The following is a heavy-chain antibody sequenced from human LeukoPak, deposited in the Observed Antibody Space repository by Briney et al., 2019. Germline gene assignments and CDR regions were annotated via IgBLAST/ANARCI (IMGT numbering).Heavy chain of an antibody. CDR1: GFTFSSYA. J-gene: IGHJ4*02. CDR3: ARDGRGSYPIYYLDY. Sequence: GGSLRLSCAASGFTFSSYAMHWVRQAPGKGLEYVSAISSNGGSTYYANSVKGRFTISRDNSKNTLYLQMGSLRAEDMAVYYCARDGRGSYPIYYLDYWGQGTLVTVSS. V-gene: IGHV3-64*01. D-gene: IGHD1-26*01. CDR2: ISSNGGST.